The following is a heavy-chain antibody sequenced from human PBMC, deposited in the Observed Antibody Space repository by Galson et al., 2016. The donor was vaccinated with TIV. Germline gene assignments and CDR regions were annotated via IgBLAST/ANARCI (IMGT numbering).Heavy chain of an antibody. J-gene: IGHJ6*03. D-gene: IGHD2-21*01. V-gene: IGHV1-8*02. CDR2: MNPDRGNT. Sequence: SVKVSCKASRNTFSSYDINWVRQATGQGLEWMGWMNPDRGNTGYAQNFQGRVTMTRKTSISTAYMEQSRLRSEDTAVYYCASGHIGGGYYYYYYLDVWGTGTTVTVS. CDR3: ASGHIGGGYYYYYYLDV. CDR1: RNTFSSYD.